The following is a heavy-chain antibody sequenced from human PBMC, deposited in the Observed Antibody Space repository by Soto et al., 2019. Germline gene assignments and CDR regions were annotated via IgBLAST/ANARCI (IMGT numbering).Heavy chain of an antibody. CDR2: ISSSSSYI. Sequence: EVQLVESGGGLVQPGGSLRLSCAASGFTFSSYSMNWVRQAPGKGLEWVSSISSSSSYIYYADSVKGRFTISRDNAKNSLYLQMNSLRAEDTAVYYCATLLVVVAATRDYWGQGTLVTVSS. J-gene: IGHJ4*02. D-gene: IGHD2-15*01. V-gene: IGHV3-21*01. CDR3: ATLLVVVAATRDY. CDR1: GFTFSSYS.